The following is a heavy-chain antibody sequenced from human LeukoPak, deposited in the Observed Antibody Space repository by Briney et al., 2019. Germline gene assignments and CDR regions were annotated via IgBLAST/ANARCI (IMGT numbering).Heavy chain of an antibody. J-gene: IGHJ4*02. Sequence: PGGSLRLSCAASGFTFSSYSMNWVRQAPGRGLEWVSSISSSSSYIYYADSVKGRFTISRDNAKNSLYLQMNSLRAEDTAVYYSAREGRYSYGHHFDYWGQGTLVTVSS. CDR1: GFTFSSYS. V-gene: IGHV3-21*01. CDR3: AREGRYSYGHHFDY. D-gene: IGHD5-18*01. CDR2: ISSSSSYI.